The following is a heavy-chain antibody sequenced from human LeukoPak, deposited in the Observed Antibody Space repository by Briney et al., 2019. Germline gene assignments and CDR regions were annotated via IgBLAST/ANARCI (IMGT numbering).Heavy chain of an antibody. D-gene: IGHD1-26*01. CDR2: IIPIFGTA. CDR1: GGTFSSYA. Sequence: LEASVKVSCKASGGTFSSYAISWVRQAPGQGLEWMGGIIPIFGTANYAQKFQGRVTITADESTSTAYMELSSLRSEDTAVYYCARGGIVGATTRIDYWGQGTLVTVSS. V-gene: IGHV1-69*13. J-gene: IGHJ4*02. CDR3: ARGGIVGATTRIDY.